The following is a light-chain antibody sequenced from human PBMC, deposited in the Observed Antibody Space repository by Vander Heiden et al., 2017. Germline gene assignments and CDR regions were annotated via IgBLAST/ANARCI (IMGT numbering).Light chain of an antibody. Sequence: DIQMAQSPSTLSASVGDRVTITCLASQSVSSWLAWYQQKPGKAPKLLIYKACSLESGVPSRFSGSGSGTEFTLTISSLQPDDFATYYCQQYNSYSPYTFGQGTKREIK. CDR2: KAC. CDR1: QSVSSW. CDR3: QQYNSYSPYT. J-gene: IGKJ2*01. V-gene: IGKV1-5*03.